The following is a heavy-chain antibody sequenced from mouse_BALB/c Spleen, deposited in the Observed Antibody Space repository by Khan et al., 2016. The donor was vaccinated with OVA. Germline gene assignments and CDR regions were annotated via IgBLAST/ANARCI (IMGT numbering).Heavy chain of an antibody. CDR1: GFNIKDYY. CDR2: IDPENGET. V-gene: IGHV14-1*02. Sequence: VQLKQSGAELVRPGALVKLSCKASGFNIKDYYLHWVKQRPEQGLEWIGWIDPENGETVYDPKFQDKASITADTSSNTAYLQFSSLTSVDTAVYYCARSGYFAWFAYWGQGTLVTVSA. J-gene: IGHJ3*01. CDR3: ARSGYFAWFAY.